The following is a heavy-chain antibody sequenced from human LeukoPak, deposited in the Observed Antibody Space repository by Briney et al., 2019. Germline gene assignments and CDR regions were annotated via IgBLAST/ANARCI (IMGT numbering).Heavy chain of an antibody. CDR1: GFTFSSYG. Sequence: PGGSLRLSCAASGFTFSSYGMHWVRQAPGKGLEWVAVISYDGSNKYYADSVKGRFTISRDNSKNTLYLQMNSLRAEDTAVYYCAKDTNPGIAAAGFWGQGTLVTVSS. D-gene: IGHD6-13*01. CDR3: AKDTNPGIAAAGF. J-gene: IGHJ4*02. CDR2: ISYDGSNK. V-gene: IGHV3-30*18.